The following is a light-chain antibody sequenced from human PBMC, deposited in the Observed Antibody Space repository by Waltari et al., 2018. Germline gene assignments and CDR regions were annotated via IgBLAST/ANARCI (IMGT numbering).Light chain of an antibody. CDR3: QQSYSAPPIT. Sequence: DIQMTQSPSSLSASIGGRVTITCRAEQSISTYVNWYQQQPGQAPRLLIYAASSLQSGVPSRFSGSGYGTDFTLTITNLHPEDFSTYYCQQSYSAPPITFGQGTRLEIK. CDR2: AAS. CDR1: QSISTY. V-gene: IGKV1-39*01. J-gene: IGKJ5*01.